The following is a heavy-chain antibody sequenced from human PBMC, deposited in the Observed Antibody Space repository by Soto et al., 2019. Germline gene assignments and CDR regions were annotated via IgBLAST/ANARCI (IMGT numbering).Heavy chain of an antibody. V-gene: IGHV1-8*01. Sequence: ASVKVSCKASGYTFTSYDINWVRQATGQGLEWMGWMNPNSGNTGYAQKFQGRVTMTRNTSISTAYMELSSLRSEDTAVYYCARMDCISTSCYSHSRWFDPWGQGTLVTVSS. J-gene: IGHJ5*02. CDR2: MNPNSGNT. CDR1: GYTFTSYD. D-gene: IGHD2-2*01. CDR3: ARMDCISTSCYSHSRWFDP.